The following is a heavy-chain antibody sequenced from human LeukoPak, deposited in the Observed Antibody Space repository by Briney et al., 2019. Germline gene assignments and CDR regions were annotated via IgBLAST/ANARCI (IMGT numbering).Heavy chain of an antibody. CDR1: GFTFGKYW. V-gene: IGHV3-7*01. CDR2: IKLDGSEK. Sequence: GGSLRLSCVASGFTFGKYWMSWVRQAPGKGLEWVANIKLDGSEKNYVDSVKGRFTTSRDNAKNSLYLQMNSLRAEDTAVYYCARWDGYNYGFDYWGQGTLVTVSS. CDR3: ARWDGYNYGFDY. D-gene: IGHD5-24*01. J-gene: IGHJ4*02.